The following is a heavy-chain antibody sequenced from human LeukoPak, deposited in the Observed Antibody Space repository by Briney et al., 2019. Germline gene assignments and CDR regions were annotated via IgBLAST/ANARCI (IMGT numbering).Heavy chain of an antibody. CDR2: ISSRSNYI. V-gene: IGHV3-21*01. D-gene: IGHD3-10*01. CDR3: ARDYLGFGESGFDY. Sequence: GGSLRLSCAVSGFSFSDHNMNWVRQAPGKGLEWVASISSRSNYIYYADSLKGRVTVSRDNARNSLFLQMTSLRAEDTAVYCCARDYLGFGESGFDYWGQGTQVIVSS. J-gene: IGHJ4*02. CDR1: GFSFSDHN.